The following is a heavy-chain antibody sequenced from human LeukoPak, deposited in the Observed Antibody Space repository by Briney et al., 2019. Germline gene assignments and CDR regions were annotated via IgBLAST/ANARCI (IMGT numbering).Heavy chain of an antibody. J-gene: IGHJ4*02. CDR2: IYYSGST. V-gene: IGHV4-30-4*08. D-gene: IGHD1-26*01. CDR1: GGSISSGDYY. CDR3: ARDPIVGATHGDY. Sequence: PSQTLSLTCTVSGGSISSGDYYWSWIRQPPGKGLEWIGYIYYSGSTYYNPPLKSRVTISVDTSKNQFSLKLSSVTVADTAVYYCARDPIVGATHGDYWGQGTLVTVSS.